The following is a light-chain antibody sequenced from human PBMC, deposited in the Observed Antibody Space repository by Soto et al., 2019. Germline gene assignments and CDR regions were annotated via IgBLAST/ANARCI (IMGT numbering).Light chain of an antibody. CDR3: IHLSRFPRT. V-gene: IGKV2-24*01. Sequence: VLTPTPISSPVTLGQPASISCRSSQSLVHSDGNTYLSRLQQRPGQPPRLLIYQVSNRFSGVPDRVSGSGAGTDFTLKFSSVEAEDVGAYSCIHLSRFPRTFGQGTTVEIK. J-gene: IGKJ1*01. CDR2: QVS. CDR1: QSLVHSDGNTY.